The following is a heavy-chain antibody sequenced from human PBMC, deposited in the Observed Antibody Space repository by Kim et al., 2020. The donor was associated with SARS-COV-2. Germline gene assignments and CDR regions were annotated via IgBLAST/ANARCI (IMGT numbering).Heavy chain of an antibody. Sequence: RVTISVDTSKNQFSLKLSSVTAADTAVYYCARDASHSSGYYGYYYYGMDVWGQGTTVTVSS. J-gene: IGHJ6*02. D-gene: IGHD3-22*01. V-gene: IGHV4-59*01. CDR3: ARDASHSSGYYGYYYYGMDV.